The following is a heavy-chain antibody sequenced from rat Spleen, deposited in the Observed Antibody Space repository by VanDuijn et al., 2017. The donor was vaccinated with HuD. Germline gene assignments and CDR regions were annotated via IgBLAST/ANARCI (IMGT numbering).Heavy chain of an antibody. Sequence: EVQLVESGGGLVQPGRSLKFSCAASGFTFSDYAMAWVRQAPEKGLEGVATVIYDGSTTYYRDSVKGRFTISRDNAKTTLYLQIDSLRSEDTATYYCTRHYFNDGPFDYWGQGVMVTVSS. CDR3: TRHYFNDGPFDY. CDR1: GFTFSDYA. J-gene: IGHJ2*01. CDR2: VIYDGSTT. V-gene: IGHV5-17*01. D-gene: IGHD1-12*02.